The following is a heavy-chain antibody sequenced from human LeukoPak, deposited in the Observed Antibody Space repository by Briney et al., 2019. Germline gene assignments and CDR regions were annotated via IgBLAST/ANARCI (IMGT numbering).Heavy chain of an antibody. J-gene: IGHJ4*02. Sequence: PSETLSLTCAVYGGSFSGYYWSWIRQPPGKGLEWIGEINHSGSTNYNPSLKSRVTISVDTSKNQFSQKLSSVTAADTAVYYCARGRVYDSSGYYPNFDYWGQGTLVTVSS. CDR1: GGSFSGYY. V-gene: IGHV4-34*01. CDR2: INHSGST. CDR3: ARGRVYDSSGYYPNFDY. D-gene: IGHD3-22*01.